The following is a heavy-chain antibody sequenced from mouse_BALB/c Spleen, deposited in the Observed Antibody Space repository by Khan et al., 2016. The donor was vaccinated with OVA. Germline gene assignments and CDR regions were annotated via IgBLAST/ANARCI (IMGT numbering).Heavy chain of an antibody. Sequence: EVQLQESGPGLVKPSQSLSLICTVTGYSITSDYAWNWIRQFPGNKLEWMGFISYSGNTNYNPSLKSRISITRDTSKNQFFLHLNSVTTEDTATDYCARVYGGDFDYWGQGTTLTGSS. J-gene: IGHJ2*01. D-gene: IGHD1-1*01. V-gene: IGHV3-2*02. CDR2: ISYSGNT. CDR1: GYSITSDYA. CDR3: ARVYGGDFDY.